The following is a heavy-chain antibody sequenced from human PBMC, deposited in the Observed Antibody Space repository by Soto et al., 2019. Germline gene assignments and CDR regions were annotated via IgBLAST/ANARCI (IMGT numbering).Heavy chain of an antibody. D-gene: IGHD6-19*01. CDR3: ARGGALDGTSPPFNH. J-gene: IGHJ4*02. CDR1: GYTFSGHY. V-gene: IGHV1-2*02. Sequence: VASVKVSFKASGYTFSGHYMHWIRQAPGQGPEWLGWINANSGDTDRAPKFRDRLTMTRDTSISTAYMELSRLRSDDTAVYYCARGGALDGTSPPFNHWGQGTLVTVSS. CDR2: INANSGDT.